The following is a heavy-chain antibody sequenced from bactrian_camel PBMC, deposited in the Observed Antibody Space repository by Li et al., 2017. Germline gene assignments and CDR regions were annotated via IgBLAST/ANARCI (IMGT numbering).Heavy chain of an antibody. CDR1: GYTAIAYY. V-gene: IGHV3S40*01. J-gene: IGHJ4*01. CDR2: VFSGVGTT. D-gene: IGHD2*01. Sequence: DVQLVESGGGSVQTGGSLTLSCAASGYTAIAYYMGWFRQTPGKEREGIAAVFSGVGTTYLADSVKGRFTISLVSANHTVYLQMNNLKPEDTAIYYCAADYYSGRSTVPSDYSYRGQGTQVTVS. CDR3: AADYYSGRSTVPSDYSY.